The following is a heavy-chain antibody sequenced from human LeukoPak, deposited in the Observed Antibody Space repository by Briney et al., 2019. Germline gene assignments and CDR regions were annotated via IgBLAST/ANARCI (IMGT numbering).Heavy chain of an antibody. Sequence: PGASLRLSCSASGFTFSSYGMDWVRQAPGKGLEWVAFIRYDGSNKYYADSVKGRFTISRDNSKNTLYLQMNSLRAEDTAVYYCAKGPPGGDEYFDYWGQGTLVTVSS. D-gene: IGHD2-21*02. J-gene: IGHJ4*02. CDR2: IRYDGSNK. CDR1: GFTFSSYG. V-gene: IGHV3-30*02. CDR3: AKGPPGGDEYFDY.